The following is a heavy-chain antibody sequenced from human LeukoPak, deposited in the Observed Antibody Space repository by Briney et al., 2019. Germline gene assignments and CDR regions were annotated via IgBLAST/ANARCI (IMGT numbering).Heavy chain of an antibody. V-gene: IGHV1-69*05. J-gene: IGHJ3*01. D-gene: IGHD3-10*01. CDR1: GGTFRSYA. CDR3: ATPAITMVRDDAFDF. CDR2: LIPIFGTA. Sequence: SVKVSCKASGGTFRSYAIIWVRQAPGQGLEWMGGLIPIFGTAKYAQKFQGRVAITTDESTSTAYMELSSLTSEDTAVYYCATPAITMVRDDAFDFWGQGTMVTVS.